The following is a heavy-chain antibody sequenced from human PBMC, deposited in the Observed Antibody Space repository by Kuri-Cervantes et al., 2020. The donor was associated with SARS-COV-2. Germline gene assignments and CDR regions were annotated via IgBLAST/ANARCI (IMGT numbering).Heavy chain of an antibody. CDR1: GGSISSGDYY. CDR3: ARGSGGYYGGGGADY. CDR2: IYHSGST. V-gene: IGHV4-30-4*08. Sequence: SETLSLTCTVSGGSISSGDYYWSWLRQPPGKGLEWMGYIYHSGSTYYNPSLKSRVTISVDTSKNRFSLKLSSVTAADTAVYYCARGSGGYYGGGGADYWGQGTLVTVSS. D-gene: IGHD1-26*01. J-gene: IGHJ4*02.